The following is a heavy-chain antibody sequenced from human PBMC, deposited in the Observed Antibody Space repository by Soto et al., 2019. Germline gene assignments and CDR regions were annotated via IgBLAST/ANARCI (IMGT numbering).Heavy chain of an antibody. CDR2: INHSGST. CDR3: ARDKITGLFDY. J-gene: IGHJ4*02. Sequence: PSETLSLTCAVYGGSFSGYYWTWIRQPPGTGLEWIGEINHSGSTNYNPSLKSRVTISVDTSKNQFSLKLTSVTAADTAVYYCARDKITGLFDYWGQGSLVTVSS. CDR1: GGSFSGYY. V-gene: IGHV4-34*01. D-gene: IGHD2-8*02.